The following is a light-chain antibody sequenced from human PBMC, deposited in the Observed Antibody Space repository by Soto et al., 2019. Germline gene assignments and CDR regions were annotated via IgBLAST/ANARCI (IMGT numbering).Light chain of an antibody. Sequence: NFMLTQPHSVSESPGKTVTISCTRSSGLIALNYVQWYQQRPGSAPTTVIYEDNQRPSGVPDRFSGSVDTFSNSASLTISGLRTEDEADYCCQSCDSSQDVFGGGTKLTVL. V-gene: IGLV6-57*04. CDR2: EDN. CDR1: SGLIALNY. CDR3: QSCDSSQDV. J-gene: IGLJ2*01.